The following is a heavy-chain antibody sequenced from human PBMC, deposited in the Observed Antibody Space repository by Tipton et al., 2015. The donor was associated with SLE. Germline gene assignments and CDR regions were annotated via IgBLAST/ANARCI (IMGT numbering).Heavy chain of an antibody. D-gene: IGHD3-3*01. CDR2: IYYSGST. CDR3: AEVGYDFWSGYTNAFDM. CDR1: GGSISSSSYY. V-gene: IGHV4-39*07. J-gene: IGHJ3*02. Sequence: TLSLTCTVSGGSISSSSYYWGWIRQPPGKGLGWIGSIYYSGSTYYNPSLQSRVTISVDTSKNQFSLKLSSVTAADTAVYYCAEVGYDFWSGYTNAFDMWGQGTMVTVSS.